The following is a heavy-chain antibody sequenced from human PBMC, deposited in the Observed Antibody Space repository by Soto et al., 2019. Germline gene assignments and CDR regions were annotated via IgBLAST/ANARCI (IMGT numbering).Heavy chain of an antibody. V-gene: IGHV4-30-4*01. CDR2: IYDGGRT. CDR3: ARGPSGDKVDS. J-gene: IGHJ4*02. D-gene: IGHD7-27*01. Sequence: QVQLQESGPGLVKPSQTLSLTCTVSGGSISTVDYWWSWIRQSPDMGLEWIGHIYDGGRTYNNPSIKGRVTMPADTSKRQLSPTLSSVTAADTAVYYCARGPSGDKVDSWGQGTLVTVSS. CDR1: GGSISTVDYW.